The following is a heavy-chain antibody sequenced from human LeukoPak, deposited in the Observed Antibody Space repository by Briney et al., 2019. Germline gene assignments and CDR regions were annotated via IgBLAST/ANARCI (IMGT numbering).Heavy chain of an antibody. CDR1: GGTFSSYA. CDR3: ARTLRATRAFDI. Sequence: GASVKVSCKASGGTFSSYAISWVRQAPGQGLEWMGGIIPIFGTANYAQKLQGRVTITTDESTSTAYMELSSLRSDDTAVYYCARTLRATRAFDIWGQGTMVTVSS. D-gene: IGHD1-26*01. CDR2: IIPIFGTA. V-gene: IGHV1-69*05. J-gene: IGHJ3*02.